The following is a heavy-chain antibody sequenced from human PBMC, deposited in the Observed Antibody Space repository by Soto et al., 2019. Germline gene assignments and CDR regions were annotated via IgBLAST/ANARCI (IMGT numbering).Heavy chain of an antibody. J-gene: IGHJ6*02. CDR1: GFTFGKFV. CDR2: ITETGADT. Sequence: EVQLLESGGGLIQPGGSLRLSCAASGFTFGKFVMRWVRQTPGKGLEWVSTITETGADTYYTDSVKGRFTISRDNSKNTLYLQMTTPRAEDTALYYCTKASSDRNHMEVWGPGTTVTVSS. CDR3: TKASSDRNHMEV. V-gene: IGHV3-23*01.